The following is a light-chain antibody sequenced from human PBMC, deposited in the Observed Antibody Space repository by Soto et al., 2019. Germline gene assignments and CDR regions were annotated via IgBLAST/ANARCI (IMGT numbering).Light chain of an antibody. CDR3: QQRTDWPLT. J-gene: IGKJ4*01. CDR1: QSVSSY. V-gene: IGKV3-11*01. CDR2: DAS. Sequence: EIVLTQSPATLSLSPGERATLSCRASQSVSSYLAWYQQKPGQAPRLRIYDASNRGTGIPARFSGSGSGTDFTLTISSLEPEDFAVYYCQQRTDWPLTFGGGTKVEI.